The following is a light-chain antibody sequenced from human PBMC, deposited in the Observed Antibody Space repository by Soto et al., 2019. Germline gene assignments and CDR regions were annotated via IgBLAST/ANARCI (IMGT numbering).Light chain of an antibody. CDR3: ASWDDSLSTPV. Sequence: QSVLTQPPSASGTPGQRVTISCSGSSSNIGRNYVYWYQQLPGTAPKLLIYRNNQRPSGVPDRFSGSKSGTSVSLVISGLRSEDEADYYCASWDDSLSTPVFGGGTKLTVL. J-gene: IGLJ2*01. V-gene: IGLV1-47*01. CDR1: SSNIGRNY. CDR2: RNN.